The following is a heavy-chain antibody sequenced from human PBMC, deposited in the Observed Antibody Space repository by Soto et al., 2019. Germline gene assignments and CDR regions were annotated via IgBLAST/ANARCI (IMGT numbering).Heavy chain of an antibody. Sequence: GGSLRLSCTASGFTFSSYAMHWVRQAPGKGLEYVSSISTNGGRTYYADSVKGRFTISRDNSKKTLYLQMNSLRVEDTALYYCARGPGDFVCNGGTCYFFDYWGQGTRVTVSS. CDR1: GFTFSSYA. CDR3: ARGPGDFVCNGGTCYFFDY. D-gene: IGHD2-15*01. J-gene: IGHJ4*02. V-gene: IGHV3-64*04. CDR2: ISTNGGRT.